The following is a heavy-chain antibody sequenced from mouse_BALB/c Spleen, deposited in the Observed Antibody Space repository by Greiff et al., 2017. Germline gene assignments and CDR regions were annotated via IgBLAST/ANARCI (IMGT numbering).Heavy chain of an antibody. CDR2: IWSGGST. D-gene: IGHD2-4*01. CDR1: GFSLTSYG. Sequence: QVQLQQSGPGLVQPSQSLSITCTVSGFSLTSYGVHWVRQSPGKGLEWLGVIWSGGSTDYNAAFISRLSISKDNSKSQVFFKMNSLQANDTAIYYCASYYEVRYYYAMDYWGQGTSVTVSS. V-gene: IGHV2-2*02. J-gene: IGHJ4*01. CDR3: ASYYEVRYYYAMDY.